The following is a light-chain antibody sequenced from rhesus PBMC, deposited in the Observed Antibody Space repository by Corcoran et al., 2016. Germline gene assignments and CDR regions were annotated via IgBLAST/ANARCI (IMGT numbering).Light chain of an antibody. Sequence: QSMLTQPPSVSGAPGQKVTISCIGSGPNIGSNDAHWYQHVPGTAPKLLIFDNTRRPSGISDRFSGSKSGISASLAITGLQTEDEADYYCQSYDRSLNIYIFGPGTRVTVL. CDR1: GPNIGSND. V-gene: IGLV1-64*01. CDR3: QSYDRSLNIYI. CDR2: DNT. J-gene: IGLJ1*01.